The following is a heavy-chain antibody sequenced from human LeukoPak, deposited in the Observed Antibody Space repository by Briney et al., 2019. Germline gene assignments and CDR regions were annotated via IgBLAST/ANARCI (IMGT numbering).Heavy chain of an antibody. CDR3: ASPQYYYDSSGYSYYFDY. Sequence: GGSLRLSRAASGFTFSSYEMNWVRQAPGKGLEWVSYISSSGSTIYYADSVKGRFTISRDNAKNSLYLQMNSLRAEDTAVYYCASPQYYYDSSGYSYYFDYWGQGTLVTVSS. CDR2: ISSSGSTI. V-gene: IGHV3-48*03. CDR1: GFTFSSYE. D-gene: IGHD3-22*01. J-gene: IGHJ4*02.